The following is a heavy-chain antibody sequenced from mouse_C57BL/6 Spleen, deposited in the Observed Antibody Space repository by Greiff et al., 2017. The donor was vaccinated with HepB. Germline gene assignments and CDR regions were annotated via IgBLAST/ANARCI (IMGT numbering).Heavy chain of an antibody. D-gene: IGHD1-1*01. CDR2: IYPGDGDT. CDR1: GYAFSSYW. J-gene: IGHJ3*01. Sequence: VKLMESGAELVKPGASVKISCKASGYAFSSYWMNWVKQRPGKGLEWIGQIYPGDGDTNYNGKFKGKATLTADKSSSTAYMQLSSLTSEDSAVYFCARGGYYGSSPWFAYWGQGTLVTVSA. V-gene: IGHV1-80*01. CDR3: ARGGYYGSSPWFAY.